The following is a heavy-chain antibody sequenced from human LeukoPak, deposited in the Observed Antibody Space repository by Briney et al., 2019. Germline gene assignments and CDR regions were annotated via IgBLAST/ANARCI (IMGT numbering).Heavy chain of an antibody. CDR1: GFTFSSYA. CDR3: VRDRGYSTFDY. V-gene: IGHV3-7*01. D-gene: IGHD4-23*01. J-gene: IGHJ4*02. Sequence: PGGSLRLSCAASGFTFSSYAMHWVRQAPGKGLEWVANMKEDGGEINYVDSVKGRFTISRDNAKNSLDLQMNSLRVDDTAVYYCVRDRGYSTFDYWGQGTLVIVSS. CDR2: MKEDGGEI.